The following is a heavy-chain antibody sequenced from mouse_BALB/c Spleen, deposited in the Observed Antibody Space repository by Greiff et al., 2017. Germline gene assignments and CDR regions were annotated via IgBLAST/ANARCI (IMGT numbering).Heavy chain of an antibody. V-gene: IGHV1-5*01. D-gene: IGHD2-3*01. CDR3: TREDGYYWYFDV. J-gene: IGHJ1*01. CDR1: GYSFTSYW. Sequence: VQLQQSGTVLARPGASVKMSCKASGYSFTSYWMHWVKQRPGQGLEWIGAIYPGNSDTSYNQKFKGKAKLTAVTSASTAYMELSSLTNEDSAVYYCTREDGYYWYFDVWGAGTTVTVSS. CDR2: IYPGNSDT.